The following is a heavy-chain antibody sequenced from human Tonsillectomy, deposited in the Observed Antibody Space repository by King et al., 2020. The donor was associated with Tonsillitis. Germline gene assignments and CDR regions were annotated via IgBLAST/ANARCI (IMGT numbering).Heavy chain of an antibody. CDR2: ISWNSGSI. CDR1: GFTFDDYA. J-gene: IGHJ3*02. CDR3: AKDDCSGGSCYSRGAFDI. V-gene: IGHV3-9*01. D-gene: IGHD2-15*01. Sequence: VQLVESGGGLVQPGRSLRLSCAASGFTFDDYAMHWVRQAPGKGLEWVSGISWNSGSIGYADSVKGRFTISRDNAKNSLYLQMNSLRAEDTALYYCAKDDCSGGSCYSRGAFDIWGQGTMVTVSS.